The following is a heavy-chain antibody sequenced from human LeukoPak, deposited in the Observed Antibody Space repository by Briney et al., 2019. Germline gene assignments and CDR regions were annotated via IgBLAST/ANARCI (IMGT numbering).Heavy chain of an antibody. Sequence: RPGRSLRLSCTASGFTFGDYGMRWFRQAPGKGLEWVGFIRSKAYGGTTEYAASVKGRFTMSRDDSKSIAYLQMNSLKTEDTAVYYCNAMATRKGIAAALFDYWGQGTLVTVSS. D-gene: IGHD6-13*01. CDR3: NAMATRKGIAAALFDY. CDR2: IRSKAYGGTT. CDR1: GFTFGDYG. V-gene: IGHV3-49*03. J-gene: IGHJ4*02.